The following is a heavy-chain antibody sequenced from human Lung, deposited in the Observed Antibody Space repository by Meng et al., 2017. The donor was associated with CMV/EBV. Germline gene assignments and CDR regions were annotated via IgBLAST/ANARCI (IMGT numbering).Heavy chain of an antibody. J-gene: IGHJ4*02. V-gene: IGHV1-18*01. D-gene: IGHD3-10*01. Sequence: ASXXVSCKASGYSFSRSGINWVRQAPGQGLEWMGWISVYNGDTKYAQKLQGRVTMTTDTSTNTGYMELRSLRSDDTAVYYCAGGGGEYYFDKWGQGTLVTVSS. CDR2: ISVYNGDT. CDR3: AGGGGEYYFDK. CDR1: GYSFSRSG.